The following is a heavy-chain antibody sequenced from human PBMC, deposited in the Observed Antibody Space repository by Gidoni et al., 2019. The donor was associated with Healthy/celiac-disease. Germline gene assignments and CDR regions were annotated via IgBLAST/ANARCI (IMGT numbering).Heavy chain of an antibody. Sequence: QVQLRDSGPGLVQPSGTLSLTSPVSVCSPRTSTWWSWVRQPPGKGLEWIGEIYHSGSTNYNPSLKSRVTISVDKSKNQFSLKLSSVTAADTAVYYCARELVYCSSTSCYRSYMDVWGKGTTVTVSS. CDR2: IYHSGST. CDR3: ARELVYCSSTSCYRSYMDV. D-gene: IGHD2-2*01. V-gene: IGHV4-4*02. CDR1: VCSPRTSTW. J-gene: IGHJ6*03.